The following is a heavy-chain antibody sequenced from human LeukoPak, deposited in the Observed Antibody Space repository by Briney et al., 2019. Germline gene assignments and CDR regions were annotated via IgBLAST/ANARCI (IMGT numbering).Heavy chain of an antibody. CDR1: GFTFSSYA. V-gene: IGHV3-23*01. CDR3: LGYCSGGNCYSGGY. J-gene: IGHJ4*02. Sequence: GWSLRLSCAASGFTFSSYAMSWVRQAPGKGLERVSAISTSGGSTYYADSVKGRFTISRDNSKNTQSLQMNSLRAEDTAVYYCLGYCSGGNCYSGGYWGQGTLVTVSS. D-gene: IGHD2-15*01. CDR2: ISTSGGST.